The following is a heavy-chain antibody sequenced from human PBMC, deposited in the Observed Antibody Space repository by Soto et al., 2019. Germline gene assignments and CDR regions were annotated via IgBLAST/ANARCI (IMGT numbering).Heavy chain of an antibody. CDR3: ASVERGTVTTVVDAFDI. Sequence: SETLSLTCAVYGGFVSSGSYYWSWIRQPPGKGLEWIGEMSHSGGTHFNPSLKSRVTISVDTSKNQFSLNIYSVTAADAALYYCASVERGTVTTVVDAFDIWGPGTMVTVSS. D-gene: IGHD1-1*01. CDR1: GGFVSSGSYY. V-gene: IGHV4-61*01. CDR2: MSHSGGT. J-gene: IGHJ3*02.